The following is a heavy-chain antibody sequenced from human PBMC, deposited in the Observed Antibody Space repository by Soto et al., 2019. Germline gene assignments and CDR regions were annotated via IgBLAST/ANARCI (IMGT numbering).Heavy chain of an antibody. V-gene: IGHV4-59*08. Sequence: SETLSLTCTVSGGSISSYYWSWIRQPPGKGLEWIGYIYYSGSTNYKSSLKSRITISVDTSKNQISLNLRSVSAADAAVYFCARQPPNTAAFDIWGQGTMVTVSS. CDR3: ARQPPNTAAFDI. J-gene: IGHJ3*02. CDR1: GGSISSYY. CDR2: IYYSGST. D-gene: IGHD4-17*01.